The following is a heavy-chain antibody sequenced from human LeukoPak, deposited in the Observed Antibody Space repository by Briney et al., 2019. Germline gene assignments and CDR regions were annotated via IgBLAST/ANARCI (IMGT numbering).Heavy chain of an antibody. Sequence: GGSLRLSCAASGFTFSSYAMSWVRQAPGKGLEWVSAISGSGGSTYYADSVKGRFTISRDNSRNTVYLQVNSLRAKDTAVYYCAKEGGAAAVAGLFDYWGQGTLVTVSS. CDR2: ISGSGGST. D-gene: IGHD6-19*01. J-gene: IGHJ4*02. V-gene: IGHV3-23*01. CDR1: GFTFSSYA. CDR3: AKEGGAAAVAGLFDY.